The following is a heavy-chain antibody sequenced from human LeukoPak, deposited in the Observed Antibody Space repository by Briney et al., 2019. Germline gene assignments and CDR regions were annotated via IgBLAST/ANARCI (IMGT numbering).Heavy chain of an antibody. D-gene: IGHD3-16*02. CDR2: ITPDGSST. CDR1: GLTFSSYW. CDR3: ASFRSTDI. Sequence: GGSLRLSCAASGLTFSSYWMHWVRQAPGKGRVWVSRITPDGSSTVYADAERGRFYDSRDNDKKTLYLQMESRRGEDKDVKYCASFRSTDIWCQGTTVTVSP. J-gene: IGHJ3*02. V-gene: IGHV3-74*01.